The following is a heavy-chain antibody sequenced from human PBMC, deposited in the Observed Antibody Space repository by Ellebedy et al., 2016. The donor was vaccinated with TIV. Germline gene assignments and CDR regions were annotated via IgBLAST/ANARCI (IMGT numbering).Heavy chain of an antibody. V-gene: IGHV3-30*18. J-gene: IGHJ4*02. CDR3: AKDGTYDITFLDY. Sequence: GGSLRLSXAASGFTFSSYGMHWVRQAPGKGLEWVAVISYDGSNKYYADSVKGRFTISRDNSKNTLYLQMNSLRAEDTAVYYCAKDGTYDITFLDYWGQGTLVTVSS. D-gene: IGHD3-9*01. CDR2: ISYDGSNK. CDR1: GFTFSSYG.